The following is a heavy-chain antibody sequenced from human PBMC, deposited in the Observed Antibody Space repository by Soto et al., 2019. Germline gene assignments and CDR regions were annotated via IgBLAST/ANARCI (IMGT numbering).Heavy chain of an antibody. CDR1: GYTLTVYA. V-gene: IGHV1-3*01. J-gene: IGHJ4*02. CDR3: ARAVAVPADFDY. Sequence: ASVKVSCKASGYTLTVYAMHWVRQDPGQRLEWMGWINAGNGNTKYSQKFQGRVTITRDTSASTAYMELSSLRSEDTAVYYCARAVAVPADFDYWGQGTLVTVSS. CDR2: INAGNGNT. D-gene: IGHD6-19*01.